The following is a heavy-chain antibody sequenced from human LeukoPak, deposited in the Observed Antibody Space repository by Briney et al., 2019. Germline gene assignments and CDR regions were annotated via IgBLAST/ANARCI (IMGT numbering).Heavy chain of an antibody. CDR3: AASSGYDSSGYSDY. CDR1: GGTFSSYA. CDR2: IIPIFGTA. D-gene: IGHD3-22*01. V-gene: IGHV1-69*05. J-gene: IGHJ4*02. Sequence: SVKVSCKASGGTFSSYAISWVRQAPGQGLEWMGGIIPIFGTANYAQKFQERVTITRDMSTSTAYMELSSLRSEDTAVYYCAASSGYDSSGYSDYWGQGTLVTVSS.